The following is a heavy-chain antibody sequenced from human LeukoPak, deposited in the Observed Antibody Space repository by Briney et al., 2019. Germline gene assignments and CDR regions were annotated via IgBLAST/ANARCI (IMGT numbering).Heavy chain of an antibody. J-gene: IGHJ4*02. D-gene: IGHD1-26*01. Sequence: GESLKISCKGSGYSFTRHWIGWVRQMSGKGLGWMGIIYPGDSDNRYSPSFQCQVTISADKSLSTAYLQWSGLKASHTAMYYCARLSFGGTYFDYWGQGSLVTVSS. V-gene: IGHV5-51*01. CDR1: GYSFTRHW. CDR2: IYPGDSDN. CDR3: ARLSFGGTYFDY.